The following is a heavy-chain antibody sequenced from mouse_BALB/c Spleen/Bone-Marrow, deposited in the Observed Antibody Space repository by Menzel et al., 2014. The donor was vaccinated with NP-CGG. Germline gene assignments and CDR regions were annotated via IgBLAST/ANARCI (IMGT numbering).Heavy chain of an antibody. D-gene: IGHD2-1*01. Sequence: VQPQQSGAELAKPGASVKMSCKASGYTFTSYWMHWVKQRPGQGLEWIGYINPSTGYTAYNQKFKDKATLTADKSSNTAYMQLSSLTSEDSAVYYCARGNYEAMDYWGQGTSVTVSS. CDR1: GYTFTSYW. V-gene: IGHV1-7*01. CDR2: INPSTGYT. CDR3: ARGNYEAMDY. J-gene: IGHJ4*01.